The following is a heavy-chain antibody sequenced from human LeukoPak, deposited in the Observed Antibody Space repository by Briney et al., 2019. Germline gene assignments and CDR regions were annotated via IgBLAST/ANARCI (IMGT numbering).Heavy chain of an antibody. D-gene: IGHD3-22*01. CDR2: IYYSGST. Sequence: SETLSLTCTVSGGSISSYYWSWIRQPPGKGLEWIGYIYYSGSTNYNPSLKSRVTISVDTSKNQFSLKLSPVTAADTAVYYCARDLGYYDSSGYINWFDPWGQGTLVTVSS. V-gene: IGHV4-59*12. CDR3: ARDLGYYDSSGYINWFDP. CDR1: GGSISSYY. J-gene: IGHJ5*02.